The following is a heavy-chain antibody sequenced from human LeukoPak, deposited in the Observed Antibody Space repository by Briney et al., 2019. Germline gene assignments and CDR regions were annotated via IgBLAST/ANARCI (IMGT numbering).Heavy chain of an antibody. Sequence: GGSLRLSCAASGFTFSSYAMSWVRQAPGKGLEWVSAISGDATTTYYPDSLTGRFTISRDNSRNTLYLQMNSLRADDTAVYYCAKGVYGDHPHYSDYWGQGTLVIVSS. D-gene: IGHD4-17*01. CDR3: AKGVYGDHPHYSDY. V-gene: IGHV3-23*01. CDR1: GFTFSSYA. J-gene: IGHJ4*02. CDR2: ISGDATTT.